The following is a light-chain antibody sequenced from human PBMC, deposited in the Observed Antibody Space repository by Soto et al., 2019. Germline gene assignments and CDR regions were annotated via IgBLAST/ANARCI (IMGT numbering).Light chain of an antibody. CDR3: SSYGGRNNLV. CDR2: EVS. CDR1: SSDVGGYNY. Sequence: QSALTQPPSASGSPGQSVTISCTGTSSDVGGYNYVSWYQQHPGKAPKLMIYEVSKRPSGVPDRFSGSKSGNTAALTVSGLQAEEEADYYCSSYGGRNNLVLGGGTKLPVL. J-gene: IGLJ2*01. V-gene: IGLV2-8*01.